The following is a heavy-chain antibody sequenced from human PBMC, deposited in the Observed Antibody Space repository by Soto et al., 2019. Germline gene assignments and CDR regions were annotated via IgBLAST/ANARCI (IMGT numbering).Heavy chain of an antibody. CDR1: GYTFTGYY. CDR2: INPNSGGT. V-gene: IGHV1-2*02. D-gene: IGHD3-3*01. CDR3: ARTDILTIFGEARDY. J-gene: IGHJ4*02. Sequence: ASVKVSCKASGYTFTGYYMHWARQAPGQGLEWMGWINPNSGGTNYAQKFQGRVTMTRDTSISTAYMELSRLRSDDTAVYYCARTDILTIFGEARDYWGQGTLVTVSS.